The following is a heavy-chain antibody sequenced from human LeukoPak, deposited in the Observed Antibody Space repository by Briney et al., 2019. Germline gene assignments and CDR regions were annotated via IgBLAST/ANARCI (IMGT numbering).Heavy chain of an antibody. CDR2: ISGGTT. CDR3: SRGSVWLSVY. CDR1: GFSFSICA. D-gene: IGHD5/OR15-5a*01. J-gene: IGHJ4*02. V-gene: IGHV3-49*04. Sequence: GGSLRLSCAASGFSFSICAMSWVRQAPARGPEWIGFISGGTTEYAASVKGRFTISRDDSTSIAYLQMNSVTTEDTAVYYCSRGSVWLSVYWGQGTLVTVSS.